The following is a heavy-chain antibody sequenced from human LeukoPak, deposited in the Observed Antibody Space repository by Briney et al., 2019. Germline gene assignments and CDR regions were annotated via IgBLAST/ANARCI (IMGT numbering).Heavy chain of an antibody. D-gene: IGHD3-10*02. CDR1: GFTVSSNY. CDR3: AELGITMIGGV. J-gene: IGHJ6*04. CDR2: SYSGGSS. V-gene: IGHV3-53*01. Sequence: GGSLRLSCAGSGFTVSSNYMSWVRQAPGKGLEWVSVSYSGGSSYYADSVKGRFTISRDNSKNSLYLQMNSLRAEDTAVYYCAELGITMIGGVWGKGTTVTISS.